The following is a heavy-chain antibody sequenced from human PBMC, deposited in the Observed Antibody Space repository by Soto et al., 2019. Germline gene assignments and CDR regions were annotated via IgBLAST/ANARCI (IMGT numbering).Heavy chain of an antibody. V-gene: IGHV1-18*01. J-gene: IGHJ6*04. CDR1: GYNFTRFG. D-gene: IGHD3-22*01. CDR2: MGGHSGQT. CDR3: GREGQRLAQEDYYPFNGMDV. Sequence: QFQLVQSGAEVKKPGASVKVSCKASGYNFTRFGISWVRQAPVQGLEWMGWMGGHSGQTRYAPKFKGRLSMTTDASMSTAYIDLRSMRSDDTALYYCGREGQRLAQEDYYPFNGMDVWGEGTTVIVSS.